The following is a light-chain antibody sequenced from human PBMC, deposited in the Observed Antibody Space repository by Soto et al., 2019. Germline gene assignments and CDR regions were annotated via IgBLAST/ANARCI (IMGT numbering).Light chain of an antibody. CDR2: DAS. CDR1: QSIRTW. CDR3: QQYDSYSRT. J-gene: IGKJ1*01. V-gene: IGKV1-5*01. Sequence: DIPMSQSPSTLSASIGDRVTITCRASQSIRTWLAWYQQKPGKAPKLLIYDASSLQGGVPSRFSGSGSGTEFTLTISSLHPDDFATYYCQQYDSYSRTFGQGTEVEIK.